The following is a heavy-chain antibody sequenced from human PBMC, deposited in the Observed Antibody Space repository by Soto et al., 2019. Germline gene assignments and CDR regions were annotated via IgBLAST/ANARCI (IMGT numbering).Heavy chain of an antibody. D-gene: IGHD3-9*01. CDR1: GGSISSSKW. Sequence: QVQLQESGPGLVKPSWTLSLTCAVSGGSISSSKWWSWVRQPPGKGLEWIGQIYHGGSSDYNPSLKSRVTISIDKSKNQFSLKLSSVTAADTAVYYCARDRDMSDTGGMDVWGQGNTVTVSS. J-gene: IGHJ6*02. V-gene: IGHV4-4*02. CDR2: IYHGGSS. CDR3: ARDRDMSDTGGMDV.